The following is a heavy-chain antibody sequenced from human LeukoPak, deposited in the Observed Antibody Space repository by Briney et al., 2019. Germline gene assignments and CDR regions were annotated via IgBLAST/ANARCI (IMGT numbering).Heavy chain of an antibody. V-gene: IGHV3-66*04. Sequence: PGGSLRLSCAASGFTVSSNYMSWVRQAPGKGLEWVSVIYSGGTTYYADSVKGRFTISRDNSKNTLHLQMNSLRAEDTAVYYCARQEEFRDTAMGFDYWGQGTLVTVSS. J-gene: IGHJ4*02. CDR1: GFTVSSNY. CDR3: ARQEEFRDTAMGFDY. D-gene: IGHD5-18*01. CDR2: IYSGGTT.